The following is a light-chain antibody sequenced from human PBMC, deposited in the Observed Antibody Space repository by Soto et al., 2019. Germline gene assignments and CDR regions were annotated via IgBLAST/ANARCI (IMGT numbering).Light chain of an antibody. CDR2: EIN. V-gene: IGLV2-8*01. CDR3: SSFAGSGTV. Sequence: QSALTQPPSASGSPGQSVTISCTGTSSDVGGYNYVSWYQQHPGKAPKLMIYEINKRPSGVPDRFSGSKSGSTASLTVSGLQAEDEADYYCSSFAGSGTVFGTGTKVTV. J-gene: IGLJ1*01. CDR1: SSDVGGYNY.